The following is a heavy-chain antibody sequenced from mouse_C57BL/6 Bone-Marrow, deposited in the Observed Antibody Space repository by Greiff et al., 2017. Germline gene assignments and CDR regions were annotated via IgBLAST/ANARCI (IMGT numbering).Heavy chain of an antibody. J-gene: IGHJ2*01. CDR2: INPGSGGT. D-gene: IGHD2-4*01. V-gene: IGHV1-54*01. CDR3: ARLHYDYPDY. CDR1: GYAFTNYL. Sequence: QVQLQQSGAELVRPGTSVKVSCKASGYAFTNYLIEWVKQRPGQGLEWIGVINPGSGGTNYNEKFKGKATLTADKSSSTAYMQLCSLTSEDAAVYFCARLHYDYPDYWGQGTTLTVSS.